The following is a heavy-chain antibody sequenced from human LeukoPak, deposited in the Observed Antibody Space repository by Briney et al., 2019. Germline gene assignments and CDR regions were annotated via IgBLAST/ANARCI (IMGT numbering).Heavy chain of an antibody. D-gene: IGHD6-13*01. V-gene: IGHV1-2*02. J-gene: IGHJ4*02. CDR3: AREAAAAGENYFDY. Sequence: ASVKVSCKASGYTFTGYYMHWVRQAPGQGLEWMGWINPNSGGTNYVQKFQGRVTMTRDTSISTAYMELSRLRSDDTAVYYCAREAAAAGENYFDYWGQGTLVTVSS. CDR2: INPNSGGT. CDR1: GYTFTGYY.